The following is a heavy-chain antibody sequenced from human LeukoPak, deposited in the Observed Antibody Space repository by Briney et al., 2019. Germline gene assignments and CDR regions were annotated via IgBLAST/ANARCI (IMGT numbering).Heavy chain of an antibody. CDR2: IYTSGST. V-gene: IGHV4-61*02. Sequence: PSETLSLTCTVSGGSISSGSYYWSWIRQPAGKGLEWIGRIYTSGSTNYNPSLKSRVTISVDTSKNQFSLKLSSVTAADTAVYYCARDLGDPNFDYWGQGTLVTVSS. J-gene: IGHJ4*02. CDR3: ARDLGDPNFDY. CDR1: GGSISSGSYY.